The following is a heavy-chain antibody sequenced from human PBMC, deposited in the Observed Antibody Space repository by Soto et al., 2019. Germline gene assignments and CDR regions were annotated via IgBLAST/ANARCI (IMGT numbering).Heavy chain of an antibody. Sequence: VQLLESGGGLIQPGGFLRLSCSAFGFHFSYGIQWLRQAPGKGLGGVAYKSYDSSNKFLGDSVKGRFNISRDNSKNTQFLQMNSLRAEDTAVYYCAKLVIGYCSGNTCDDYWGQGTLVAVSS. CDR1: GFHFSYG. V-gene: IGHV3-30*18. CDR3: AKLVIGYCSGNTCDDY. D-gene: IGHD2-15*01. CDR2: KSYDSSNK. J-gene: IGHJ4*02.